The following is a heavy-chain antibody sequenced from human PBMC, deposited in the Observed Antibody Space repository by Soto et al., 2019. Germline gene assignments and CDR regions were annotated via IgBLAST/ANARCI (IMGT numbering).Heavy chain of an antibody. D-gene: IGHD3-22*01. CDR3: ARDPPYYYDSSADAFDI. CDR2: IKQDGSEK. J-gene: IGHJ3*02. CDR1: GFTFSSYW. V-gene: IGHV3-7*01. Sequence: GGSRLSCAASGFTFSSYWMSWVRQAPGKGLEWVANIKQDGSEKYYVDSVKGRFTISRDNAKNSLYLQMNSLRAEDTAVYYCARDPPYYYDSSADAFDIWGQGTMVTVSS.